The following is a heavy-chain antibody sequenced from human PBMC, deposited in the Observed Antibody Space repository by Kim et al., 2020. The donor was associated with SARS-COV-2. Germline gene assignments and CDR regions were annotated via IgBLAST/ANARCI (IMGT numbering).Heavy chain of an antibody. CDR3: ASRTALAGIYYFDY. J-gene: IGHJ4*02. Sequence: ADSGKMRMTIARDNAKNTLYLQRYSLRAEDTAVYYCASRTALAGIYYFDYWGQGTLVTVSS. D-gene: IGHD6-19*01. V-gene: IGHV3-74*01.